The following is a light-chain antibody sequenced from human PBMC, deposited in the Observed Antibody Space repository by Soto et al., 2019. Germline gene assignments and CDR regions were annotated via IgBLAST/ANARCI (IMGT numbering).Light chain of an antibody. CDR1: SSNIGAHYD. Sequence: QSVLTQPPSVSGAPGQSVTISCTGSSSNIGAHYDVHWYQQLPGTAPKLLIYGNSNRPSGVPDRFSGSKSGTSASLAITGLQAEDEADYYCQSYDSSLSGPVVFGGGTKVPVL. CDR3: QSYDSSLSGPVV. V-gene: IGLV1-40*01. CDR2: GNS. J-gene: IGLJ2*01.